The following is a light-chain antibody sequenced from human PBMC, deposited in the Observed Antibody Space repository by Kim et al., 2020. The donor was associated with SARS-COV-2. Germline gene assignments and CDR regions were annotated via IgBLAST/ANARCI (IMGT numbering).Light chain of an antibody. CDR3: QVWDSSSDHRVV. CDR2: YDS. Sequence: GKTAKIACGGNSIGSKSVHRYQQKSGQPPVLVIYYDSDRPSGIPERFSGSNSGNTATLTISRVEAGDEADYYCQVWDSSSDHRVVFGGGTQLTVL. V-gene: IGLV3-21*04. CDR1: SIGSKS. J-gene: IGLJ2*01.